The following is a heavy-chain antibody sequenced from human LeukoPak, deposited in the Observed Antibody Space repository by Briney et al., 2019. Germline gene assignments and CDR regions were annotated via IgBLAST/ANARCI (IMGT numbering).Heavy chain of an antibody. CDR3: ARGPYSSGWPYYFDY. V-gene: IGHV4-34*01. D-gene: IGHD6-19*01. CDR2: INHSGST. CDR1: GGSISNYY. J-gene: IGHJ4*02. Sequence: SETLSLTCTVSGGSISNYYWSWIRQPPGKGLEWIGEINHSGSTNYNPSLKSRVTISVDTSKNQFSLKLSSVTAADTAVYYCARGPYSSGWPYYFDYWGQGTLVTVSS.